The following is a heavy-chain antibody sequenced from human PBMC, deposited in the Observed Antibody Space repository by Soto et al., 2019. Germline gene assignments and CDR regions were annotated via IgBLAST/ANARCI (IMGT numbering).Heavy chain of an antibody. D-gene: IGHD3-16*02. V-gene: IGHV6-1*01. CDR2: TYYRSKWYN. CDR1: GDSVSSNSAA. J-gene: IGHJ4*02. CDR3: AREGLRLGELSPRPYYFDY. Sequence: KQSQTLSLTCAISGDSVSSNSAAWNWIRQSPSRGLEWLGRTYYRSKWYNDYAVSVKSRITINPDTSKNQFSLQLNSVTPEDTAVYYCAREGLRLGELSPRPYYFDYWGQGTLVTVSS.